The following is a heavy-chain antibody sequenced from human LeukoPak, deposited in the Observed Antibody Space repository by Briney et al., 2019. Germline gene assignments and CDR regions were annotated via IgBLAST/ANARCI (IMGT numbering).Heavy chain of an antibody. Sequence: GGSLRLSCASSGFTFSSFWMSWVRQAPGTGLEWVANIKRDGSEKYYVDSVKGRFTISRDNAKNSLYLQMNSLRAEDMAVYYCARAWDSGTVAVAGYFDYWGQGTLVTVSS. D-gene: IGHD6-19*01. J-gene: IGHJ4*02. CDR2: IKRDGSEK. V-gene: IGHV3-7*01. CDR1: GFTFSSFW. CDR3: ARAWDSGTVAVAGYFDY.